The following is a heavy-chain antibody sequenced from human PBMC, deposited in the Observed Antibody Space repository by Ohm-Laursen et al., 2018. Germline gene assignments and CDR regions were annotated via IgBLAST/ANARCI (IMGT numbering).Heavy chain of an antibody. CDR3: ARGFSGWWGRIDY. J-gene: IGHJ4*02. CDR2: INHSRST. V-gene: IGHV4-34*01. Sequence: TLSLTWAVYGESFSGYYWNWIRQPPGKGLEWIGEINHSRSTKYNSSFKSRVTISVDTSKNQFSLKLSSVTAADTAVYYCARGFSGWWGRIDYWGQGILVTVSS. D-gene: IGHD6-19*01. CDR1: GESFSGYY.